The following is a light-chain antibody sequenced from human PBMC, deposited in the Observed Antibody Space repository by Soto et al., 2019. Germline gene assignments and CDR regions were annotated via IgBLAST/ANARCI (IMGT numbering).Light chain of an antibody. V-gene: IGLV2-23*01. J-gene: IGLJ1*01. CDR1: SFDVGTYSR. Sequence: QSALAEPACVSGSPGQSITSSCTGASFDVGTYSRVSWYQQHPGKAPKVVIYEGHKRPSGVPDRFSGSTYVNTASMTISGLQTDDEADYYCCLYVGATTYVFGTGTKVTAL. CDR3: CLYVGATTYV. CDR2: EGH.